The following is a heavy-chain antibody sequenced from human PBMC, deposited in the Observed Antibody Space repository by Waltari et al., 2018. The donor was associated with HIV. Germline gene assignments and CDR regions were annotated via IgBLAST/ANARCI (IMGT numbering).Heavy chain of an antibody. CDR2: ISWRGGNI. CDR3: ARGPMYKWFDP. V-gene: IGHV3-9*01. Sequence: EGQLVESGGDLVQPGGSLRLSCVDSGFKFDDYAMHWVRQAPGKGLEWVSGISWRGGNIAYADSVRGRFTISRDNAKKSLYLRMNSLRAEDTALYYCARGPMYKWFDPWGQGTLVTVSS. J-gene: IGHJ5*02. D-gene: IGHD3-10*02. CDR1: GFKFDDYA.